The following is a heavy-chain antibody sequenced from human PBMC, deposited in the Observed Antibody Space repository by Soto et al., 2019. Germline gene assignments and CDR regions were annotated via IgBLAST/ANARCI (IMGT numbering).Heavy chain of an antibody. D-gene: IGHD6-13*01. CDR3: ARGHLAAAGTAVRNWFDP. J-gene: IGHJ5*02. CDR2: IKQDGSEK. V-gene: IGHV3-7*03. Sequence: EVQLVESGGGLVQPGGSLRLSCAASGFTFSSYWMSWVRQAPGKGLEWVANIKQDGSEKYYVDSVKGRFTISRDNAKNSLSLQMNSLRAEDTAVYYWARGHLAAAGTAVRNWFDPWGQGTLVTVSS. CDR1: GFTFSSYW.